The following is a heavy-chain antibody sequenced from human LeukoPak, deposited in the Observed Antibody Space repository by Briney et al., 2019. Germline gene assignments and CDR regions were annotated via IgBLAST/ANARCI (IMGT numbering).Heavy chain of an antibody. J-gene: IGHJ6*02. CDR1: GFSLSSYY. Sequence: QPGGSLRLSCAASGFSLSSYYMNWVRQAPGKGLVWVSRTDSDGSFTNYADFVKGRFNISRDNAKNTLYLQMNSLRAEDTDVYYCARHIAMAGPYYYYGMDVWGQGTTVIVSS. CDR2: TDSDGSFT. D-gene: IGHD6-19*01. CDR3: ARHIAMAGPYYYYGMDV. V-gene: IGHV3-74*01.